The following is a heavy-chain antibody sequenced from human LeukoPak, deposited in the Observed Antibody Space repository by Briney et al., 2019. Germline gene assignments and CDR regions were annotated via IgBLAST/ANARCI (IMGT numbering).Heavy chain of an antibody. CDR2: IDPSDSYT. J-gene: IGHJ6*02. CDR3: ARHPIVVVPATCGYYYYGMDV. D-gene: IGHD2-2*01. V-gene: IGHV5-10-1*01. Sequence: GESLKISCKGSGYSFTSYWISWVRQMPGKGLEWMGRIDPSDSYTNYSPSFQGHVTISADKSISTAYLQWSSLKASDTAMYYCARHPIVVVPATCGYYYYGMDVWGQGTTVTVSS. CDR1: GYSFTSYW.